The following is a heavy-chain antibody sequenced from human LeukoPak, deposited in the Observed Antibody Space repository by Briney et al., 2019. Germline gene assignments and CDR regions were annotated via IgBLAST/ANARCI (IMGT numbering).Heavy chain of an antibody. D-gene: IGHD6-13*01. CDR2: INPNSGGT. J-gene: IGHJ4*02. Sequence: ASVKVPCKASGYTFTGYYMHWVRQAPGQGLEWMGWINPNSGGTNYAQKFQGRVTMTRDTSISTAYMELSRLRSDDTAVYYCARPYSSSWYAPVDYWGQGTLVTVSS. CDR3: ARPYSSSWYAPVDY. V-gene: IGHV1-2*02. CDR1: GYTFTGYY.